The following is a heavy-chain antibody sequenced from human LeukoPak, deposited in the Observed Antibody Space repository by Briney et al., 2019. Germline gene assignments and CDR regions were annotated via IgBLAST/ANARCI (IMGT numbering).Heavy chain of an antibody. CDR3: AREGYGDPPRYYYGMDV. CDR1: GFTFSSYE. Sequence: GGSLRLSCAASGFTFSSYEMNWVRQAPGKGLEWVSYISSSGSTIYYADSVKGRFIISRDNAKNSLYLQMNSLRAEDTAVYYCAREGYGDPPRYYYGMDVWGQGTTVTVSS. V-gene: IGHV3-48*03. J-gene: IGHJ6*02. CDR2: ISSSGSTI. D-gene: IGHD4-17*01.